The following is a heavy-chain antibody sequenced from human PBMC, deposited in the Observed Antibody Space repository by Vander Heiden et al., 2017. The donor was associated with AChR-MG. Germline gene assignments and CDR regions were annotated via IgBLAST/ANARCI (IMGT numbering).Heavy chain of an antibody. CDR2: INAGNGNT. CDR1: GYTFTSYA. CDR3: VSSGWPYMDV. D-gene: IGHD6-19*01. Sequence: QVQLVQSGAEVKKPGASVKVSCKASGYTFTSYAMHWVRQAPGQRLEWMGWINAGNGNTKDAQKFQGRVTITRDTSASTAYMELSSLRSEDTAVYYCVSSGWPYMDVWGKGTTVTVSS. J-gene: IGHJ6*03. V-gene: IGHV1-3*01.